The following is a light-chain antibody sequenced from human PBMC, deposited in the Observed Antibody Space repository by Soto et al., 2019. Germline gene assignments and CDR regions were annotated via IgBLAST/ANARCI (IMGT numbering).Light chain of an antibody. V-gene: IGLV2-14*01. J-gene: IGLJ3*02. CDR3: SSFTTSSTLV. CDR2: EVS. Sequence: QSALTQPASVSGSPGQSITISCTRTSSDVGGYNYVSWYQQHPGKAPKLMIYEVSNRPSGVSNRFSGSKSGNTASLTISGLQADDEADYYCSSFTTSSTLVFGGGTKLTVL. CDR1: SSDVGGYNY.